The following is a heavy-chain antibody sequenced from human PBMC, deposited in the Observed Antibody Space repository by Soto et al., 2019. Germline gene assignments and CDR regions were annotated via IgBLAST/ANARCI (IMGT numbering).Heavy chain of an antibody. CDR1: GFTFSSYA. Sequence: GGSLRLSCAASGFTFSSYAMIWVRQAPGKGLEWVSAISGSGGSTYYADSVKGRFTISRDNSKNTLYLQMNSLRAEDTAVYYCAKTPTVTTIFLLDYWGQGTLVTVSS. CDR2: ISGSGGST. V-gene: IGHV3-23*01. J-gene: IGHJ4*02. CDR3: AKTPTVTTIFLLDY. D-gene: IGHD4-17*01.